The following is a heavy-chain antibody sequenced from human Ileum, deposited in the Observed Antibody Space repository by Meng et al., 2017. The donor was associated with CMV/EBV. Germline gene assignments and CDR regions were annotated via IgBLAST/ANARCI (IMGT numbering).Heavy chain of an antibody. V-gene: IGHV3-23*01. D-gene: IGHD4-17*01. J-gene: IGHJ4*02. CDR3: ANSGLRA. Sequence: GESLKISCAASTFTLNNYGMNWGRQAPGKGLEWVSGISSSDGRTYYADSVRGHFTISRDNSKNTLFLQMNRLRVEDTAVYYCANSGLRAWGQGTLVTVSS. CDR2: ISSSDGRT. CDR1: TFTLNNYG.